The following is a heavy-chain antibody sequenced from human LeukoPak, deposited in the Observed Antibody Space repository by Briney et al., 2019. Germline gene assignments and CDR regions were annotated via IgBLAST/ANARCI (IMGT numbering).Heavy chain of an antibody. CDR3: ARDSFTSITIFRPFDY. Sequence: PSETLSLTCTVSGYSISSGYYWGWIRQPPGKGLEWIGSIYHSGSTYYNPSLKSRVTISVDTSKNQFSLKLSSVTAADTAVYYCARDSFTSITIFRPFDYWGQGTLVTVSS. J-gene: IGHJ4*02. V-gene: IGHV4-38-2*02. D-gene: IGHD3-3*01. CDR1: GYSISSGYY. CDR2: IYHSGST.